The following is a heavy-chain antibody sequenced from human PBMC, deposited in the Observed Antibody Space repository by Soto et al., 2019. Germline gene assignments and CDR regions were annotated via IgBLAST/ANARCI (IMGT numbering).Heavy chain of an antibody. CDR2: ISYDGSNK. Sequence: QVQLVESGGGVVQPGRSLRLSCAASGFTFSSYGMHWVRQAPGKGLEWVAVISYDGSNKYYADSVKGRFTISRDNSKNTLYLQMNSLRAEDTAVYYCARETMVRGVIYYYYYGMDVWGQGTTVTVSS. CDR1: GFTFSSYG. D-gene: IGHD3-10*01. V-gene: IGHV3-30*03. J-gene: IGHJ6*02. CDR3: ARETMVRGVIYYYYYGMDV.